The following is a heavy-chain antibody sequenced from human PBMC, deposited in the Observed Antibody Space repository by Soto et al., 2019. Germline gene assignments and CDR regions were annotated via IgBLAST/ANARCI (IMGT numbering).Heavy chain of an antibody. CDR2: IIPIFGTA. CDR1: GGTFSSYA. V-gene: IGHV1-69*13. Sequence: SVKVSCKASGGTFSSYAISWVRQAPGQGLEWMGGIIPIFGTANYAQRFQGRVTITADESTSTAYMELSSLRSEDTAVYYCARQAMANNWFDPWGQGTLVTVSS. J-gene: IGHJ5*02. CDR3: ARQAMANNWFDP. D-gene: IGHD5-18*01.